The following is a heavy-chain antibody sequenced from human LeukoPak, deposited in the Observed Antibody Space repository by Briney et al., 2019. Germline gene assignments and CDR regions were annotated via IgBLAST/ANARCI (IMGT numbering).Heavy chain of an antibody. Sequence: ASVKVSCKASGGTFSSYAISWVRQAPGQGLEWMGWINPNSGGTNYAQKFQGRVTMTRDTSISTAYMELSRLRSDDTAVYYCARVPPLYCSSTSCYGDNWFDPWGQGTLVTVSS. CDR2: INPNSGGT. CDR3: ARVPPLYCSSTSCYGDNWFDP. J-gene: IGHJ5*02. CDR1: GGTFSSYA. V-gene: IGHV1-2*02. D-gene: IGHD2-2*01.